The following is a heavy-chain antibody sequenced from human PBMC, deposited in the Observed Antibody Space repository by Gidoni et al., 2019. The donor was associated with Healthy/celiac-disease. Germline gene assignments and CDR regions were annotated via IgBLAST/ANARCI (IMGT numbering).Heavy chain of an antibody. D-gene: IGHD3-3*01. V-gene: IGHV3-7*01. CDR3: ARDHGDFWSGYYTVY. CDR1: GFTFSSYW. CDR2: IKQDGSEK. Sequence: EVQLVESGGGLVQPGGSLRLSCAASGFTFSSYWMSWVRQAPGKGLEWVANIKQDGSEKYYVDSVKGRFTISRDNAKNSLYLQMNSLRAEDTAVYYCARDHGDFWSGYYTVYWGQGTLVTVSS. J-gene: IGHJ4*02.